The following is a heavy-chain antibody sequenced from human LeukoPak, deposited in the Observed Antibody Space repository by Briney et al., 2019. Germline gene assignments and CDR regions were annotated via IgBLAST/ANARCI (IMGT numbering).Heavy chain of an antibody. J-gene: IGHJ6*02. CDR1: GGSFSGYY. CDR3: ARGPPHITIFGVVSVLNYYGMDV. D-gene: IGHD3-3*01. CDR2: INHSGST. V-gene: IGHV4-34*01. Sequence: SETLSLTCAVYGGSFSGYYWSWIRQPPGKGGEGSGEINHSGSTNYTPSLKSRVTISVATSKNQFSLKLSSLTAADTAVYYCARGPPHITIFGVVSVLNYYGMDVWGQGTTVTVSS.